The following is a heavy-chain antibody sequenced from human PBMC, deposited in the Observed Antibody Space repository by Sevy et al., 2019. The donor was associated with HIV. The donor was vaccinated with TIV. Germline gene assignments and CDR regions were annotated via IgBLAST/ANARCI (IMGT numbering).Heavy chain of an antibody. Sequence: GGSLRLSCAASGFTFSSYGMHWVRQAPGKGLEWVAVIWCDGSNKYYADSVKGRFTISRDNSKNTLYLQMNSLRAEDTAVYYCARDPSSMIVGNTPLDYWGQGTLVTVSS. CDR1: GFTFSSYG. D-gene: IGHD3-22*01. CDR2: IWCDGSNK. V-gene: IGHV3-33*01. CDR3: ARDPSSMIVGNTPLDY. J-gene: IGHJ4*02.